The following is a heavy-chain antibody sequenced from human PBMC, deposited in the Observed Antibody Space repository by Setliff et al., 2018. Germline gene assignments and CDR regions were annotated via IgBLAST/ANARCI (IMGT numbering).Heavy chain of an antibody. J-gene: IGHJ4*02. CDR3: ARDGGGYCATTSCFHFDY. D-gene: IGHD2-15*01. Sequence: ASVKVSCKASGYTFNSYVIHWVRQAPGQGPEWMGWISPYNGKTRSIERYQGRLTLTIDTSTNTVFMELRNLRPDDTAIYYCARDGGGYCATTSCFHFDYWGQGTQVTVSS. CDR2: ISPYNGKT. V-gene: IGHV1-18*01. CDR1: GYTFNSYV.